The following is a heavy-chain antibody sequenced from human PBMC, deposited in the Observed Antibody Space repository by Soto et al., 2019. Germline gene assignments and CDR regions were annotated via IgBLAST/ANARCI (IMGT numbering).Heavy chain of an antibody. J-gene: IGHJ6*02. V-gene: IGHV3-30*03. CDR1: GFTFSSYG. D-gene: IGHD2-2*01. CDR2: FSFVGSNK. CDR3: ARYIPGVRYYGMDV. Sequence: GGSLRLSCAASGFTFSSYGMHWVRQAPGKGLEWVAFFSFVGSNKYYADSVKGRFTISRDNSKNTLFLEMYSLRAEDTAVYYCARYIPGVRYYGMDVWGQGTTVTVSS.